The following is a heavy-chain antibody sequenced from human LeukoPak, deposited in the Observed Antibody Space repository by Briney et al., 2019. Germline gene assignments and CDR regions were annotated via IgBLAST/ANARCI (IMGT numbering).Heavy chain of an antibody. CDR1: GFTISSYG. CDR2: ISYDGSNK. CDR3: ANIAAAGTSDFDY. J-gene: IGHJ4*02. Sequence: GGSLRLSCAASGFTISSYGMNWVRQAPGKGLEWVAVISYDGSNKYYADSVKGRFTISRDNSKNTLYLQMNSLRAEDTAVYYCANIAAAGTSDFDYWGQGTLVTVSS. D-gene: IGHD6-13*01. V-gene: IGHV3-30*18.